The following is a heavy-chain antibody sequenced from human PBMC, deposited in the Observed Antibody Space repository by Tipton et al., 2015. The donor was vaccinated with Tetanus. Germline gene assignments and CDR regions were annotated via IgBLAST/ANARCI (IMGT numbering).Heavy chain of an antibody. CDR3: ASASCRGECLHAFDN. Sequence: QLVQSGAEVKKPGSSVKVSCKASGGTFSSYAISWVRQAPGQGLEWMGGIIPIFGTANYAPKFQCRVTITADESTSTAYMELSSLRSEVTAVYYCASASCRGECLHAFDNWGQGTMVTVSS. CDR1: GGTFSSYA. J-gene: IGHJ3*02. V-gene: IGHV1-69*01. D-gene: IGHD2-21*01. CDR2: IIPIFGTA.